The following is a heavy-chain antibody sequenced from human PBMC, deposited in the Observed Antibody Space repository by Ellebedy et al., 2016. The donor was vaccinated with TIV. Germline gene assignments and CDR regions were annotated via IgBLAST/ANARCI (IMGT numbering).Heavy chain of an antibody. Sequence: SQTLSLTCVISGDSVSTDIGWNWIRQSPSRGLEWLGRTYYRSKWNNDYAVSLKSRITINPDTSKNLFSLQLNSVTAADTAVYYCARGWFGSGMGVWGQGTTVTVSS. D-gene: IGHD3-10*01. CDR2: TYYRSKWNN. J-gene: IGHJ6*02. CDR3: ARGWFGSGMGV. CDR1: GDSVSTDIG. V-gene: IGHV6-1*01.